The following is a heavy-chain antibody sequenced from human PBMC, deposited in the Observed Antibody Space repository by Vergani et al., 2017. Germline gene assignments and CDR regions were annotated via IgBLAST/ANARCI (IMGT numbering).Heavy chain of an antibody. V-gene: IGHV4-34*01. CDR1: GGSFSVYY. D-gene: IGHD5-12*01. J-gene: IGHJ4*02. CDR3: ARFRGPDIVGTAFDH. Sequence: QVQLQQWGAGLLKPSETLSLTRGVHGGSFSVYYWSWIRQSPGKGLEWIGAINDIGTTNYNPSLRSRVTISVDTSKTQFSLRLNSVTAADTAVYFCARFRGPDIVGTAFDHWAQGTLVTVSS. CDR2: INDIGTT.